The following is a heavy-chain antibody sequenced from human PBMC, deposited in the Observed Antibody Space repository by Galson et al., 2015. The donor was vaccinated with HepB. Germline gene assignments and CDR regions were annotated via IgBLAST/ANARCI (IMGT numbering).Heavy chain of an antibody. Sequence: SLRLSCAASGFTFGSCGMHWVRQAPGKGLEWVAVIWYDGSNKYYADSVKGRFTISRDNSKNTLYLQMNSLRAEDTAVYYCAREGFTETNYVDYWDQGTLVTVSS. CDR1: GFTFGSCG. D-gene: IGHD4-17*01. V-gene: IGHV3-33*01. J-gene: IGHJ4*02. CDR3: AREGFTETNYVDY. CDR2: IWYDGSNK.